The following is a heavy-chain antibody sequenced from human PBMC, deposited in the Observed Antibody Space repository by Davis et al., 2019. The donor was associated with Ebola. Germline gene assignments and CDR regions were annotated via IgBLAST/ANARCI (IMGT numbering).Heavy chain of an antibody. CDR3: ARVGPVVTAIRSYWYFDL. CDR1: GFTFSSHW. V-gene: IGHV3-21*01. CDR2: ISTDSDYI. J-gene: IGHJ2*01. Sequence: GGSLRLSCPASGFTFSSHWMHWVRQPPGKALEWVSSISTDSDYIYHADSAKGRFTISRDNAKNSLYLQMNNLGTGDTAIYYCARVGPVVTAIRSYWYFDLWGRGTLVTVSS. D-gene: IGHD2-21*02.